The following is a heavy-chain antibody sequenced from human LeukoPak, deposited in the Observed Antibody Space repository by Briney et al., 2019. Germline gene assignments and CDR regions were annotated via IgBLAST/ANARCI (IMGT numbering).Heavy chain of an antibody. Sequence: SETLSLTCTVSGGSISGYYWSWIRQPPGKGLEWIGYIYYSGSTNYNPSLKSRVTISVDTSKNQFSLKLSSVTAADTAVYYCARGGGVAGTPYNPYDYRGQGTLVTVSS. V-gene: IGHV4-59*01. D-gene: IGHD6-19*01. CDR1: GGSISGYY. J-gene: IGHJ4*02. CDR2: IYYSGST. CDR3: ARGGGVAGTPYNPYDY.